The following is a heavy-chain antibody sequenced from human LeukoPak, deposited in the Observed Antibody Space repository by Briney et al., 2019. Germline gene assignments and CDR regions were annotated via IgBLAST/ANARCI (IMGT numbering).Heavy chain of an antibody. CDR1: GFTFSSYG. CDR2: IWYDGSNK. V-gene: IGHV3-33*01. CDR3: ARDRNYFEALHRSY. D-gene: IGHD3-10*01. Sequence: GGSLRLSCAASGFTFSSYGMHWVRQAPGKGLEWVAVIWYDGSNKYYADSVKGRFTISRDNSKNTLYLQINSLRAEDTAVYYCARDRNYFEALHRSYWGQGTLVTVPS. J-gene: IGHJ4*02.